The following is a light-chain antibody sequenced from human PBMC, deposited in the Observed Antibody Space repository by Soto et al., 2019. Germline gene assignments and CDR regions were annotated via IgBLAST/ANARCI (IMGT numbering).Light chain of an antibody. CDR2: WAS. J-gene: IGKJ1*01. Sequence: DIVMTQSPDSLAVSLGERATINCKSSQSVLYSSNNKNYLAWYQQKPGQPPKLLIYWASTRESGVPDRFSGTGSGTDFTLTISSLQAEDVAVYYCQQYYITRPTFGQGTKVEIK. CDR3: QQYYITRPT. CDR1: QSVLYSSNNKNY. V-gene: IGKV4-1*01.